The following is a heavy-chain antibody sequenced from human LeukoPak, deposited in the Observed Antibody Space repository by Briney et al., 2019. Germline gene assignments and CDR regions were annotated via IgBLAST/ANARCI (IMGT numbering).Heavy chain of an antibody. D-gene: IGHD3-22*01. Sequence: SVKVSCKASGGTFSSYAISWVRQAPGQGLEWMGGIIPIFGTANYAQKFQGRVTITTDESTSTAYMELSSLRSEDTAVYYCARAMIVVVITTFANTTSGTNDYWGQGTLVTVSS. V-gene: IGHV1-69*05. J-gene: IGHJ4*02. CDR1: GGTFSSYA. CDR2: IIPIFGTA. CDR3: ARAMIVVVITTFANTTSGTNDY.